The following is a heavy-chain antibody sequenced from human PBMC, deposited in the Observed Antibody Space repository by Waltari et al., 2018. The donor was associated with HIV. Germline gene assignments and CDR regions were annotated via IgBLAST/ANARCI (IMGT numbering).Heavy chain of an antibody. Sequence: QLQLQASGPGLVKPSETLSPTCAVSGGSASSSSYFCGWIRQPPGKGLEWVGRIYYTGRAYYNPSLKSRVTISVDTSKNQFSLKVTSVTAADTAVYYCARHALRVGAAYWNFDLWGRGTLVTVSS. CDR1: GGSASSSSYF. V-gene: IGHV4-39*01. D-gene: IGHD1-26*01. J-gene: IGHJ2*01. CDR3: ARHALRVGAAYWNFDL. CDR2: IYYTGRA.